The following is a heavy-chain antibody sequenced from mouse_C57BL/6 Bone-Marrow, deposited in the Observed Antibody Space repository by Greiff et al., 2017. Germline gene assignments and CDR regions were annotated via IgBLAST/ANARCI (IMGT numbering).Heavy chain of an antibody. J-gene: IGHJ3*01. Sequence: VQLQQSVAELVRPGASVKLSCTASGFNIKNTYMHWVKQRPEQGLEWIGRLDPATGNTKYAPKFQGKATLTADPSSNTAYLQLSSLTSEDTAVYYCASGIYFLGFAYWGQGTLVTVSA. CDR1: GFNIKNTY. CDR3: ASGIYFLGFAY. D-gene: IGHD2-1*01. CDR2: LDPATGNT. V-gene: IGHV14-3*01.